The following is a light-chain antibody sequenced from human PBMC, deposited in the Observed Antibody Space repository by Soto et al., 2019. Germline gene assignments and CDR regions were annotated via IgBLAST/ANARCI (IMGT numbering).Light chain of an antibody. V-gene: IGKV3-20*01. J-gene: IGKJ2*02. CDR2: GAS. Sequence: EFVLTQSPATLSLSPGARVTLSCRASQSVTSSYLGWYQQKPGQTPRLLIYGASNRATGIPDRFSGSGSGTDFTLTISRLEPGDVAVYYCQQYGSLPCTFGQGTKLEIK. CDR1: QSVTSSY. CDR3: QQYGSLPCT.